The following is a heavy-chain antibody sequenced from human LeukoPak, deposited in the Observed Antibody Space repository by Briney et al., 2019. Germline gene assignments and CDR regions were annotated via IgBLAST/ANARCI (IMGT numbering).Heavy chain of an antibody. J-gene: IGHJ4*02. Sequence: PSETLSLTCTVSGGSIGSYYWSWIRQPPGKGLESIGYIYYSGSTNYNPSLKSRVTISVDTSKNQFSLKLSSVTAADTAVYYWARVGSGGGYYYFDSGGQETLVTVPS. D-gene: IGHD6-19*01. V-gene: IGHV4-59*01. CDR1: GGSIGSYY. CDR3: ARVGSGGGYYYFDS. CDR2: IYYSGST.